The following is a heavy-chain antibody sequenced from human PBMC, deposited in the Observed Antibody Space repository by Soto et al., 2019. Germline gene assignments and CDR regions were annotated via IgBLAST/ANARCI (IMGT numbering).Heavy chain of an antibody. D-gene: IGHD6-6*01. V-gene: IGHV4-34*02. Sequence: QVQLQQWGAGLLKPSETLSLTCAVYGGSLSGYSWCWIRQSPEKGLEWIGEVDLSGSTTYDQSLNSRVTTSLDTSKSQLSLRLTSVTAADTAVYYCALGTIAARLANWGQGTLVTVSS. CDR1: GGSLSGYS. J-gene: IGHJ4*02. CDR2: VDLSGST. CDR3: ALGTIAARLAN.